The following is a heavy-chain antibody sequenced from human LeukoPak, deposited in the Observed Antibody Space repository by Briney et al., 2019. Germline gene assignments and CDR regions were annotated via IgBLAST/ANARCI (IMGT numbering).Heavy chain of an antibody. CDR3: ARVLLERPGIDSFDM. CDR1: EFSFSSYS. D-gene: IGHD1-1*01. CDR2: INSSSSTI. V-gene: IGHV3-48*01. Sequence: GGSLRPSCGASEFSFSSYSMDWVRQAPGKGLEWVSHINSSSSTIYYADSVKGRFTISRDNAGNSLYLHMNSLRAEDTAVYYCARVLLERPGIDSFDMWGQGTMVTVSS. J-gene: IGHJ3*02.